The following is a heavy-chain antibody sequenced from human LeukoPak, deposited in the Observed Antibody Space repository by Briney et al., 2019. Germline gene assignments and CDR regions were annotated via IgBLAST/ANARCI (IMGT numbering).Heavy chain of an antibody. D-gene: IGHD5-18*01. V-gene: IGHV3-23*01. CDR3: TKGTIWLPFDY. CDR1: GFTFSNYA. J-gene: IGHJ4*02. Sequence: GGSLRLSCAASGFTFSNYAMSWARQAPGKGLEGVSAISGSGGSTYYADSVKGRFTISRDNSKNTLYLQMNRLRAEDTAVYYCTKGTIWLPFDYWGQGTLVTVSS. CDR2: ISGSGGST.